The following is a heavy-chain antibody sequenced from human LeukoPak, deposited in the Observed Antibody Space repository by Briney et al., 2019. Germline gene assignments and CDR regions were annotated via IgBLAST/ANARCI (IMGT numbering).Heavy chain of an antibody. CDR1: GYTFTSYG. J-gene: IGHJ4*02. V-gene: IGHV1-18*01. CDR3: ARDGHRRYYYESSDYRFDS. CDR2: ISAYNGYT. D-gene: IGHD3-22*01. Sequence: GASVKVSCKASGYTFTSYGISWVRQAPGQGLEWMGWISAYNGYTKYAQKFQGRVTMTRDTSTSTAYMELRSLRSDDTAVYFCARDGHRRYYYESSDYRFDSWGQGTLVTVSS.